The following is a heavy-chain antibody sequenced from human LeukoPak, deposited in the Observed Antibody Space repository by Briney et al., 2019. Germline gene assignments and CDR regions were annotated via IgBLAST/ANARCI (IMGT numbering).Heavy chain of an antibody. Sequence: SQTLSLTCTVSGGSISSGNYYWSWIRQPPGKGLEWIGYIYYSGSTYYNPSLKSRVTISLDTSKNQFSLKLSSVTAADTAVYYCARFVVVPAASRGFWFDPWGQGTLVTVSS. D-gene: IGHD2-2*01. CDR3: ARFVVVPAASRGFWFDP. CDR2: IYYSGST. J-gene: IGHJ5*02. CDR1: GGSISSGNYY. V-gene: IGHV4-30-4*01.